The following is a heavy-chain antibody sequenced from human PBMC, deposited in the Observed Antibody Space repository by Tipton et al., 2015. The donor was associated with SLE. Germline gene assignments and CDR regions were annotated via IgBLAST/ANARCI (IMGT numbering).Heavy chain of an antibody. J-gene: IGHJ4*02. CDR3: ARGGDGSGSYGVW. Sequence: LSLTCAVYGGSFSVHYWSWSWIRQPPGKGLVWVSRIYSDGSSTNYADSVKGRFTISRDNAKNTLYLQMNSLRAEDTAVYYCARGGDGSGSYGVWWGQGTLVTVSS. V-gene: IGHV3-74*01. CDR1: GGSFSVHYW. CDR2: IYSDGSST. D-gene: IGHD3-10*01.